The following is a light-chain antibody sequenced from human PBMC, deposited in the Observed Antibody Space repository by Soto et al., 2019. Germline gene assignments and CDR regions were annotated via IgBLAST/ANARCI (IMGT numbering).Light chain of an antibody. CDR2: EVS. V-gene: IGKV2D-29*01. Sequence: DIVMTQTPLSLSVTPGQPASISCKSSQSLLHSDGKTYFYWYLQKPGQPPQLLIYEVSNRFSGVPDRFSGGGSGTDFTLTISRLEPEDFAVYYCQQFSSYPLTFGGGTKVDIK. CDR3: QQFSSYPLT. CDR1: QSLLHSDGKTY. J-gene: IGKJ4*01.